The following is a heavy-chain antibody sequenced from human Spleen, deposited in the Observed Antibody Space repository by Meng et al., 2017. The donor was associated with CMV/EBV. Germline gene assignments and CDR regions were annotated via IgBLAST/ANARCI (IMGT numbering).Heavy chain of an antibody. CDR2: INTAGSVT. CDR3: ARAGAPYYYENTGQYGALDI. CDR1: GFTFRTYW. J-gene: IGHJ3*02. V-gene: IGHV3-74*01. Sequence: GGSLRLSCAVSGFTFRTYWMHWVRQAPGKGLVWVSHINTAGSVTRYADSVKGRFTISRDNTGNTLYLRMTSLRADDTAVYYCARAGAPYYYENTGQYGALDIWGQGTMVTVSS. D-gene: IGHD3-22*01.